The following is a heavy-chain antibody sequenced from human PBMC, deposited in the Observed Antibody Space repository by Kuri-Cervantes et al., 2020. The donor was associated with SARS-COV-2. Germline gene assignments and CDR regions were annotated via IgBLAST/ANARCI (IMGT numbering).Heavy chain of an antibody. CDR3: ARVLMLGPIADY. CDR2: INPNSGGT. D-gene: IGHD2-8*01. CDR1: GYTFTGYY. Sequence: ASVKVSCKASGYTFTGYYMHWVRQAPGQGLEWMGWINPNSGGTNYAQKFQGRVTMTRDTSISTAYMELSRLRSDDTAVYCCARVLMLGPIADYWGQGTLVTVSS. J-gene: IGHJ4*02. V-gene: IGHV1-2*02.